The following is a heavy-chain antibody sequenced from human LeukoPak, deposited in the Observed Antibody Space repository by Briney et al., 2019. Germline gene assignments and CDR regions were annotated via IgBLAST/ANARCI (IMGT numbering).Heavy chain of an antibody. CDR1: GGSITSTTYY. CDR3: AGPNTNSRFAY. V-gene: IGHV4-39*01. D-gene: IGHD1-1*01. J-gene: IGHJ4*02. Sequence: SETLSLTCSVSGGSITSTTYYWGWIRQPPGKGLEWIGSIYRSGDTYYNPSLKSRVTMSVGASKNQFSLSLSSLTASDTAVYYCAGPNTNSRFAYWGQGVLVTVSS. CDR2: IYRSGDT.